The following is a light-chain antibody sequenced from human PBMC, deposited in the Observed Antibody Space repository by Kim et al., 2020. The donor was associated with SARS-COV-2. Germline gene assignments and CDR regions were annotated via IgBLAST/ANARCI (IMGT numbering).Light chain of an antibody. CDR2: GAS. V-gene: IGKV3-20*01. J-gene: IGKJ1*01. Sequence: EIVLTQSPGTLSLSPGERATLSCRASQSVTSNYLAWYQQRPGQAPRLLIYGASSRATGIPDRFSGSGSGRDFTLTISRLEPEDFAVYYCQQYGTSKTFGRGTKVDIK. CDR3: QQYGTSKT. CDR1: QSVTSNY.